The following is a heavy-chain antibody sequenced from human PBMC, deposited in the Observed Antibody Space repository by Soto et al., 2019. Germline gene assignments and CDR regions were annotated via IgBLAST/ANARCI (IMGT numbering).Heavy chain of an antibody. D-gene: IGHD3-22*01. J-gene: IGHJ4*02. V-gene: IGHV3-30*18. CDR3: AKDLIVVVITTGFDY. CDR1: GFTFSSYG. CDR2: ISYDGSNK. Sequence: GGSLRLSCAASGFTFSSYGMHWVRQAPGKGLEWVAVISYDGSNKYYADSVKGRFTISRDNSKNTLYLQMNSLRAEDTAVYYCAKDLIVVVITTGFDYWGQGTLVTVSS.